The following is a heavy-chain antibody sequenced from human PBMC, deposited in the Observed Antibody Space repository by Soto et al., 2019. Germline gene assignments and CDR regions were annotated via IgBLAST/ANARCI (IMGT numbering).Heavy chain of an antibody. CDR3: ARQVAVSDAFDI. CDR2: MNPDSGNT. D-gene: IGHD6-19*01. CDR1: GYTFTSYD. Sequence: ASVKVSCKASGYTFTSYDINCVRQATGQGLEWMGWMNPDSGNTGYSQKFQGRVTMTRNTSISTAYMELSSLRSEDTAVYYCARQVAVSDAFDIWGQGTMVTFS. V-gene: IGHV1-8*01. J-gene: IGHJ3*02.